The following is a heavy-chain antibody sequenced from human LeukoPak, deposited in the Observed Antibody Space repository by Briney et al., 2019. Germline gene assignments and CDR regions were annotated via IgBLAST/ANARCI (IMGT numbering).Heavy chain of an antibody. CDR2: TYYSGST. D-gene: IGHD3-9*01. V-gene: IGHV4-59*01. Sequence: SETLSLTWTVSGXSISSYYWSWIRQPPGKGLEWIGYTYYSGSTNYNPSLKSRVTISVDTSKNQFSLKLSSVTASDTAVYYCARDPGHYDILTGYFQNWFDPWGQGTLVTVSS. CDR1: GXSISSYY. CDR3: ARDPGHYDILTGYFQNWFDP. J-gene: IGHJ5*02.